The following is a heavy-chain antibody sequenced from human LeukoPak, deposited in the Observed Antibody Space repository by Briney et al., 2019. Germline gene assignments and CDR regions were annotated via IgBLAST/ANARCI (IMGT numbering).Heavy chain of an antibody. J-gene: IGHJ4*02. CDR1: GYTFTSYY. Sequence: GASVKVSCKASGYTFTSYYMHWVRQASGQGLEWMGIINPSGGSTSYAQKFQGRVTMTRDTSTSTVYMELSSLRSEDTAVYYCARASSGWKVFDYWGQGTLVTVSS. CDR2: INPSGGST. V-gene: IGHV1-46*01. CDR3: ARASSGWKVFDY. D-gene: IGHD6-19*01.